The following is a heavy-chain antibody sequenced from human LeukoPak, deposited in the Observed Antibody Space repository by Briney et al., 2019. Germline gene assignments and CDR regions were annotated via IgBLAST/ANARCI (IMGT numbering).Heavy chain of an antibody. CDR1: GFSISNGYY. D-gene: IGHD3-22*01. CDR3: ARVSGSGYYWLADYYYMDV. CDR2: IYYSGST. Sequence: SETLSLTCTVSGFSISNGYYWGWIRQPPGKGLEWIGYIYYSGSTNYNPSLKSRVTISVDTSKNQFSLKLSSVTAADTAVYYCARVSGSGYYWLADYYYMDVWGKGTTVTVSS. V-gene: IGHV4-61*01. J-gene: IGHJ6*03.